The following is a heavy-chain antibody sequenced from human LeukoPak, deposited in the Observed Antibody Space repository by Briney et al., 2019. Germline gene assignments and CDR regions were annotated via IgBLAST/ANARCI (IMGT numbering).Heavy chain of an antibody. Sequence: PSETLSLTCAVCGGSFSGYYWSWIRQPPGKGLEWIGEINHSGSTNYNPSLKGRVTISVDTSKNQFSLKLSSVTAADTAVYYCASSGRYCSSTSCYWSWFDPWGQGTLVTVSS. D-gene: IGHD2-2*01. J-gene: IGHJ5*02. CDR2: INHSGST. V-gene: IGHV4-34*01. CDR3: ASSGRYCSSTSCYWSWFDP. CDR1: GGSFSGYY.